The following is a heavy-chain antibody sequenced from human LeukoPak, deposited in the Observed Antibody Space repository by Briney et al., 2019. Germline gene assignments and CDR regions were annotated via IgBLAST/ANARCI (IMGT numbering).Heavy chain of an antibody. CDR1: GGTFSSYA. D-gene: IGHD1-26*01. V-gene: IGHV1-69*13. CDR2: IIPIFGTA. Sequence: GASVKVSCKASGGTFSSYAISWVRQAPGQGLEWMGGIIPIFGTATYAQKFQGRVTITADESTSTAYMELSSLRSEDTAVYYCARSKWELLGYFDYWGQGTLVTVSS. J-gene: IGHJ4*02. CDR3: ARSKWELLGYFDY.